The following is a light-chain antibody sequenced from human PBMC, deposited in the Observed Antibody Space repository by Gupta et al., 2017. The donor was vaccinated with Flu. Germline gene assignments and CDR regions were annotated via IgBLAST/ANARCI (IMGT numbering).Light chain of an antibody. CDR2: QDN. Sequence: SPGQTATITCSGHKFGDNYASWYQQKPGPSPILVIYQDNKRPSGIPDRFSGSNYGSTVTLTITGTQTIDEADYYCQEWDNSFVVFGGGTKLTVL. CDR3: QEWDNSFVV. V-gene: IGLV3-1*01. J-gene: IGLJ3*02. CDR1: KFGDNY.